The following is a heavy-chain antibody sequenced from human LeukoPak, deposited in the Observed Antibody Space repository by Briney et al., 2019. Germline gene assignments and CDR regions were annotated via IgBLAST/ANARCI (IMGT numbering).Heavy chain of an antibody. J-gene: IGHJ3*02. CDR1: GGSFSSSY. V-gene: IGHV4-59*01. CDR3: ARGLEELDI. CDR2: IFYSGST. Sequence: AETLSLTCSVSGGSFSSSYWNWIRQTPGKGLEWIGYIFYSGSTNYIPSLKSRVTISIHTSKNQFSLKLSSVTAADTGVYYCARGLEELDIWGQGTIDTVSS.